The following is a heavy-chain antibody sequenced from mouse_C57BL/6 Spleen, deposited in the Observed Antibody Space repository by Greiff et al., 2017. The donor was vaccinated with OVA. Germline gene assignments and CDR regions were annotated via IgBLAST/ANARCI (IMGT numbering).Heavy chain of an antibody. V-gene: IGHV5-6*01. CDR1: GFTFSSYG. CDR2: ISSGGSYT. D-gene: IGHD2-4*01. Sequence: EVMLVESGGDLVKPGGSLKLSCAASGFTFSSYGMSWVRQTPDKRLEWVATISSGGSYTYYPDSVKGRFTISRDNAKNTLYLQMSSLKSEDTAMYYCASPYDYDVAYWGQGTLVTVSA. CDR3: ASPYDYDVAY. J-gene: IGHJ3*01.